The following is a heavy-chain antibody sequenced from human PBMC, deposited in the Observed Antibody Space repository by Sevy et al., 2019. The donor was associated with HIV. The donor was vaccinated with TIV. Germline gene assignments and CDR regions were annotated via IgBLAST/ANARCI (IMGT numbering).Heavy chain of an antibody. CDR1: EFTFSSYA. CDR2: IFRSGGVT. J-gene: IGHJ3*02. Sequence: GGSLRLSCAASEFTFSSYAMNWVRQAPGKGLEWVSTIFRSGGVTYYADSVKGRCTISRDNFKNTLNLQMHSLRAEDTAVYYCAGGRYDSSGSFDAFDIWGQGTMVTVSS. CDR3: AGGRYDSSGSFDAFDI. V-gene: IGHV3-23*01. D-gene: IGHD3-22*01.